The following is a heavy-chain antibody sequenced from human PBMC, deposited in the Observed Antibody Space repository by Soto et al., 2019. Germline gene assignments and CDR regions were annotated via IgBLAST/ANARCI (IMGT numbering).Heavy chain of an antibody. Sequence: EVQLLESGGGLVQPGGSLRLSCAASGFTFSSFAMSWVRQAPGKGLEWVSTVSGGGGSTYHADSVKGRFTISRDNSENTLYLQMKSLGAEDTAVYYCAKANSGRFDDAHDYWGQGTLVTVS. CDR2: VSGGGGST. CDR3: AKANSGRFDDAHDY. D-gene: IGHD3-10*01. V-gene: IGHV3-23*01. J-gene: IGHJ4*02. CDR1: GFTFSSFA.